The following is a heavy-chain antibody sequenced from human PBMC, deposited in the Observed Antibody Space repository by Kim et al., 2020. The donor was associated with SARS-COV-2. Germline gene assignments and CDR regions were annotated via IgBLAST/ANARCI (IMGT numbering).Heavy chain of an antibody. CDR1: GGSISSYY. D-gene: IGHD2-2*01. J-gene: IGHJ5*02. Sequence: SETLSLTCTVSGGSISSYYWSWIRQSAEKGLEWIGRIYTSGGTSGGTSYNPSLKSRVTMSVDTSRNQFSLKLSSVTAADTAVYYCARYCSSTTCANSFDPWGQGTLVTVSS. CDR2: IYTSGGT. V-gene: IGHV4-4*07. CDR3: ARYCSSTTCANSFDP.